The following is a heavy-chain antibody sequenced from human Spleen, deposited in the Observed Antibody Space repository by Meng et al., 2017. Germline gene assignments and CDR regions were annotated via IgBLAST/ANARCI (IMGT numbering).Heavy chain of an antibody. CDR1: GGSFSDYY. CDR3: ARWNY. Sequence: QVQLQQWGAGLLKPSETLSLTCVVSGGSFSDYYWSWIRQPPGKGLEWIGEINHSGSTNYNPSLESRATISVDTSKNQFSLKLSSVTAADTAVYYCARWNYWGQGTLVTVSS. J-gene: IGHJ4*02. V-gene: IGHV4-34*01. CDR2: INHSGST.